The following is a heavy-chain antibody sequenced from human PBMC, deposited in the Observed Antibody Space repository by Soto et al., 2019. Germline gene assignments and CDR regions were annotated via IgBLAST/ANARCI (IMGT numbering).Heavy chain of an antibody. Sequence: GGSLRLSCAASGFTFSNAWMSWVRQAPGKGLEWVGRIKSKTDGGTTDYAAPVKGRFTISRDDSKNTLYLQMNSLKTEDTAVYYCTTHTYYDFWSGYYPGVPYFDYWGQGTLVTVSS. CDR3: TTHTYYDFWSGYYPGVPYFDY. CDR2: IKSKTDGGTT. D-gene: IGHD3-3*01. CDR1: GFTFSNAW. J-gene: IGHJ4*02. V-gene: IGHV3-15*01.